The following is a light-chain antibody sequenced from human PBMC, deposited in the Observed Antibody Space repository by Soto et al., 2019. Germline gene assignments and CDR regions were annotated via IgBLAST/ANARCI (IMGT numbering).Light chain of an antibody. J-gene: IGKJ1*01. CDR2: AAS. CDR3: QQYNNFWT. CDR1: QSISSY. V-gene: IGKV1-39*01. Sequence: DIQMTQSPSSLSASVGDRVTITCRASQSISSYLNWYQQKPGKAPKLLIYAASSLKSGVPSRFSGSESGTEFTLTISSLQPDDFGTYYCQQYNNFWTFGQGTKVDIK.